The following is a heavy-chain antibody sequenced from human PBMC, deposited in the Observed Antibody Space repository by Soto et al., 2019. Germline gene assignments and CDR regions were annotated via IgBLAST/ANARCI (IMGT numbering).Heavy chain of an antibody. D-gene: IGHD2-2*01. CDR1: GFTFSSYG. CDR3: ARGYCSSTSCLGPFDY. Sequence: QVQLVESGGGVVQPGRSLRLSCAASGFTFSSYGMHWVRQAPGKGLEWVAGIWYDGSNKYYADSVKGRFTISRDNSKNALDLPMNSLRAEDTAVYYCARGYCSSTSCLGPFDYWGQGTLVTVSS. CDR2: IWYDGSNK. J-gene: IGHJ4*02. V-gene: IGHV3-33*01.